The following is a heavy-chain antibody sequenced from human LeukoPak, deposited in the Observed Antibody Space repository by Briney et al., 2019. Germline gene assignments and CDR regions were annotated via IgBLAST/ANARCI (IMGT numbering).Heavy chain of an antibody. J-gene: IGHJ4*02. D-gene: IGHD5-18*01. CDR2: IKEDGSEK. V-gene: IGHV3-7*01. Sequence: GGSLRLSCAASGFTVSSYWMSWVRQAGGKGREWVANIKEDGSEKYYVDSVKGRFTISRDNAKNSLYLQMNSLRAEDTAVYYCARDGYGKILDYWGQGTLVTVSS. CDR3: ARDGYGKILDY. CDR1: GFTVSSYW.